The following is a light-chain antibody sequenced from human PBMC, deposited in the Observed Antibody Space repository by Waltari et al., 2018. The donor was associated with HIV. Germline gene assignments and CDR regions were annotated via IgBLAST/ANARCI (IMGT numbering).Light chain of an antibody. CDR3: GTWDRTLSGGV. CDR1: NSTIGNVY. CDR2: DNN. Sequence: QSVLPQPPSVSAAPVEQVTIPCSASNSTIGNVYVSWYQHLPGAAPKLLIYDNNKRPSGIPDRFSGSKSGTAATLDITGLQTGDEADYYCGTWDRTLSGGVFGGGTKLTVL. J-gene: IGLJ3*02. V-gene: IGLV1-51*01.